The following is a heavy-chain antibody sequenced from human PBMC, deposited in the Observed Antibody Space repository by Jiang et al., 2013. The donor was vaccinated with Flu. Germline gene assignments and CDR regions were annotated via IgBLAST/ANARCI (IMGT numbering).Heavy chain of an antibody. CDR1: GDSVSSVSYY. J-gene: IGHJ3*02. CDR2: IYNSGST. Sequence: ETLSLTCTVSGDSVSSVSYYWSWIRQPPGKGLEWTGYIYNSGSTRYNPSLKSRVTISVDTSKNQFSLRLSSVTTADTAVYYCARLRWSNDAFDIWGQGTMVTVSS. CDR3: ARLRWSNDAFDI. D-gene: IGHD4-23*01. V-gene: IGHV4-61*01.